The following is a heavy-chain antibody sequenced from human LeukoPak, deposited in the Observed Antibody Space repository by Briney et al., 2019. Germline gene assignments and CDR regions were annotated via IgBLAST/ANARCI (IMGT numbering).Heavy chain of an antibody. D-gene: IGHD6-13*01. J-gene: IGHJ3*02. CDR2: ISSSSSYI. V-gene: IGHV3-21*01. CDR3: ARVRYSSSWYDYAFDI. CDR1: GFTFSSYS. Sequence: GGSLRLSCAASGFTFSSYSMNWVRQAPGEGLEWVSSISSSSSYIYYADSVKGRFTISRDNAKNSLYLQMNSLRAEDTAVYYCARVRYSSSWYDYAFDIWGQGTMVTVSS.